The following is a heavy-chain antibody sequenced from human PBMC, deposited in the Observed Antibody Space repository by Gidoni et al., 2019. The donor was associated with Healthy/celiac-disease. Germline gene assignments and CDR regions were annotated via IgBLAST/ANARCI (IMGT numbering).Heavy chain of an antibody. J-gene: IGHJ1*01. CDR1: GFTVSSNY. V-gene: IGHV3-53*01. CDR3: ARDRGHYDFWSGYYQH. D-gene: IGHD3-3*01. CDR2: IYSGGST. Sequence: EVQLVESGGGLIQPGGSLRLSCAASGFTVSSNYMSWVRQAPGKGLEWVSVIYSGGSTYYADSVKGRFTISRDNSKNTLYLQMNSLRAEDTAVYYCARDRGHYDFWSGYYQHWGQGTLVTVSS.